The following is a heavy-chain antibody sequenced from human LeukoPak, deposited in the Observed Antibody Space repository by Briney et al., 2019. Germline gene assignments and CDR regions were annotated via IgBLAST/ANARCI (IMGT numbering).Heavy chain of an antibody. CDR1: GGSISRTNW. CDR2: ISLSGRT. J-gene: IGHJ4*02. D-gene: IGHD1-26*01. V-gene: IGHV4-4*02. Sequence: PSGTLSLTCAVSGGSISRTNWWSWVRQSPGQGLEWIGEISLSGRTNYNPSLQSRVTMSLDESKNQLSLDLASATAADTAVYYCSRESGAFSPFGYWGQGTLVTVHS. CDR3: SRESGAFSPFGY.